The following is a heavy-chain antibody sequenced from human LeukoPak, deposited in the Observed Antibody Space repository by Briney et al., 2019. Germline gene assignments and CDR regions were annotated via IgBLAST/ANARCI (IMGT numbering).Heavy chain of an antibody. V-gene: IGHV1-2*02. CDR3: ARGGRYCSTTSCLGEGYYFDY. Sequence: ASVKVSCKPSGYTFSGFYIHWVRQAPGQGLEWMGWINPNSGGKNYAQKFQGRVTMTRDTSISTAYMDLSRLRSDDTAVYYCARGGRYCSTTSCLGEGYYFDYWGQGTQVTVSS. CDR2: INPNSGGK. J-gene: IGHJ4*02. D-gene: IGHD2-2*01. CDR1: GYTFSGFY.